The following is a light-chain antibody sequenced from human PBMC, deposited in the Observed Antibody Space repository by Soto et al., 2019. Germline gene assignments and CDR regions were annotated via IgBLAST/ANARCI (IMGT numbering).Light chain of an antibody. CDR1: QSISSW. Sequence: DIQMTQSPSTLSASVGDRVTITCRASQSISSWLAWYQQKPGKAPELMIFAASSLQSGVPSRFSGSGSGTEFTLTISSLQPDDFATYYCQQYSTYPSLTFGGGTKVDIK. V-gene: IGKV1-5*01. CDR3: QQYSTYPSLT. J-gene: IGKJ4*01. CDR2: AAS.